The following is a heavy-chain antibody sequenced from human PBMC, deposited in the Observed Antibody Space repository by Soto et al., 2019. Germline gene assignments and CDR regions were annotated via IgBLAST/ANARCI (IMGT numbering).Heavy chain of an antibody. CDR3: ARVQHSAYFDY. Sequence: SETLSLTCTVSGGSISSGGYYWSWIRQHPGKGLEWIGYIYYSGSTYYNPSLKSRVTISVDTSKNQFSLKLSSVTAADTAVDYCARVQHSAYFDYWGQGTPVTVSS. D-gene: IGHD3-10*01. CDR2: IYYSGST. J-gene: IGHJ4*02. V-gene: IGHV4-31*03. CDR1: GGSISSGGYY.